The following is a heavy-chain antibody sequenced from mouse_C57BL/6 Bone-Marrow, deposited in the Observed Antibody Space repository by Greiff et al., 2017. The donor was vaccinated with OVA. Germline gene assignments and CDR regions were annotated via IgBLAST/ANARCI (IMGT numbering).Heavy chain of an antibody. Sequence: QVQLQQPGAELVKPGASVKMSCKASGYTFTSYWITWVKQRPGQGLEWIGDIYPGSGSTNYNEKFKSKATLTVDTSSSTAYMQLSSLTSEDSAVYYCARRIYSNYDFDYWGQGTTLTVSS. CDR2: IYPGSGST. J-gene: IGHJ2*01. V-gene: IGHV1-55*01. CDR1: GYTFTSYW. CDR3: ARRIYSNYDFDY. D-gene: IGHD2-5*01.